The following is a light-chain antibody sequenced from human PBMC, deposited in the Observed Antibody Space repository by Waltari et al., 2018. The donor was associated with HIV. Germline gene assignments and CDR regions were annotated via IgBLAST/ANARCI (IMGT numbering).Light chain of an antibody. J-gene: IGLJ1*01. CDR2: DVS. CDR1: SSDVGGYNY. V-gene: IGLV2-14*03. CDR3: SSYTSNSTPYV. Sequence: QSALTQPASVSGSPGQSIIISCTGTSSDVGGYNYVSWYQQHPDKAPKLMIYDVSNRPSGVSNRFSGSKSGNTASLTISGLQAEDEADYYCSSYTSNSTPYVFGTGTKVTVL.